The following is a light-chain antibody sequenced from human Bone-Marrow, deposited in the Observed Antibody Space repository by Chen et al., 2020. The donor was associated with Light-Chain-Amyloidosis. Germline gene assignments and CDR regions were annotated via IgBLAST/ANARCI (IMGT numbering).Light chain of an antibody. J-gene: IGLJ1*01. V-gene: IGLV3-25*03. CDR3: QSADSSGTYV. CDR2: KDS. Sequence: SYVLTQPSSVSVAPGQTATIACGGNNIGSTSVHWYQQTPGQAPVLVIYKDSERPSGIPERFSGSISGTTVTLSISGVQAEDEADYYCQSADSSGTYVFGTGTKVTVL. CDR1: NIGSTS.